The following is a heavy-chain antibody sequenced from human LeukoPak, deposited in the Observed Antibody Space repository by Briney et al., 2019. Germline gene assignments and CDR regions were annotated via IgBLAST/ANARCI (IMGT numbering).Heavy chain of an antibody. D-gene: IGHD2-2*01. CDR3: AGVSGDIVVVPAAYYYYYGMDV. CDR2: IIPIFGTA. CDR1: GGTFSSYA. Sequence: EASVKVSCKASGGTFSSYAISWVRQAPGQGLEWMGGIIPIFGTANCAQKFQGRVTITADKSTSTAYTELSSLRSEDTAVYYCAGVSGDIVVVPAAYYYYYGMDVWGKGTTVTVSS. J-gene: IGHJ6*04. V-gene: IGHV1-69*06.